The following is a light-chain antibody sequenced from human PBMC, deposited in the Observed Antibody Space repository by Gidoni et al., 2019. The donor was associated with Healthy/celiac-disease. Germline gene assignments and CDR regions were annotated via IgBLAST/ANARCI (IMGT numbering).Light chain of an antibody. J-gene: IGKJ1*01. CDR3: QQYGSPGT. V-gene: IGKV3-20*01. CDR1: QSVSSSY. Sequence: IVLTQSPGTLSLSPGKRATLSCRASQSVSSSYLAWYQQKPGQAPRLLIYGASSRATGIPDRFSGSGSGTDFTLTISRLEPEDFAVYYCQQYGSPGTFGQGTKVEIK. CDR2: GAS.